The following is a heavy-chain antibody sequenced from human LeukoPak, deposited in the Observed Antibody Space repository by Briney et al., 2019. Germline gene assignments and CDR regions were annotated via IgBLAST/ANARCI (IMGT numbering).Heavy chain of an antibody. V-gene: IGHV5-51*01. CDR2: IYPGDSDT. D-gene: IGHD3-22*01. CDR1: GYSFTSYW. Sequence: GESLKISCKGSGYSFTSYWIGWVRQMPGKGLEWMGIIYPGDSDTRYSPSFQGQVTISADKSISTAYLQWSSLKASDTAMYYCARLNYYYDSSGYSLDYWGQGTLVTVSS. J-gene: IGHJ4*02. CDR3: ARLNYYYDSSGYSLDY.